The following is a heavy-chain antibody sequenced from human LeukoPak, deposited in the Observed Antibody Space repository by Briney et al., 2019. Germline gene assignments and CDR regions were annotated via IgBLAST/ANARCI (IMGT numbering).Heavy chain of an antibody. Sequence: PGGSLRLSCAASGFTFRSYGMHWVRQAPGKGLEWVAVISYDGSNKYYADSVKGRFTISRDNSKNTLYLQMNSLRAEDTAVYYCATAPVATIFYWGQGTLVTVSS. CDR2: ISYDGSNK. D-gene: IGHD5-12*01. V-gene: IGHV3-30*03. CDR3: ATAPVATIFY. CDR1: GFTFRSYG. J-gene: IGHJ4*02.